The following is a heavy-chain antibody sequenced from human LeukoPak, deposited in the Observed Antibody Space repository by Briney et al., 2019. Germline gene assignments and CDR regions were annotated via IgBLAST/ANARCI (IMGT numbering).Heavy chain of an antibody. J-gene: IGHJ3*01. CDR1: GFTFSSYW. Sequence: GEYLRLSCAASGFTFSSYWMHWVRQSPGKGLVWVSRINNDESSTTYADSVKGRFTISRDNAKNTLYLQMNSLRAEDTAVYYCARVQGHPPNGLDVWGQGTMVTVSS. CDR3: ARVQGHPPNGLDV. CDR2: INNDESST. D-gene: IGHD2-8*01. V-gene: IGHV3-74*01.